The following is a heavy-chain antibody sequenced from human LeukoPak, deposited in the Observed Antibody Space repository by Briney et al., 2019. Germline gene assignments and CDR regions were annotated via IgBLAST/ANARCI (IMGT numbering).Heavy chain of an antibody. CDR1: GFTVSSNY. D-gene: IGHD3-10*01. Sequence: GGSLRLSCAASGFTVSSNYMSWVRQAPGKGLEWVSLIYAGGSTYYADSVKGRFTISRDNSKNTLYLQMNSLRAEDTAVYYCAKVPRTYYYGSGSYYSRNEGPDYWGQGTLVTVSS. J-gene: IGHJ4*02. V-gene: IGHV3-53*01. CDR2: IYAGGST. CDR3: AKVPRTYYYGSGSYYSRNEGPDY.